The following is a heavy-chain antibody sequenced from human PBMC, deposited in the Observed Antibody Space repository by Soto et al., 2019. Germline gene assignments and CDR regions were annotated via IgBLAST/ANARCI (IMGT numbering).Heavy chain of an antibody. D-gene: IGHD3-10*01. V-gene: IGHV1-2*02. Sequence: ASVKLYRKGSGYAFTVDYMHWGRQAPGQGLEWMGWINPNSGGTNYAQKFQGRVTMTRDTSISTAYMELSRLRSDDTAVYYCAXDRGLTSASGSNNWFDPWGQGTLVTVSS. CDR3: AXDRGLTSASGSNNWFDP. CDR2: INPNSGGT. CDR1: GYAFTVDY. J-gene: IGHJ5*02.